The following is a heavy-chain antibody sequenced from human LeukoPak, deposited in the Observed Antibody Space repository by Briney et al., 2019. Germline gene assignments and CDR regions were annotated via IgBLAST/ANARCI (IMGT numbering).Heavy chain of an antibody. CDR3: AREGGYLQLRYFDY. CDR2: INSSGTT. Sequence: SETLSPTCSFSGASISSSTDFWGWIRQPPGKGPEWIGSINSSGTTYYNPSLNSRVTISVATSKNQFSLGLISVAAADPAVYYCAREGGYLQLRYFDYWGQGTLVTVSS. CDR1: GASISSSTDF. J-gene: IGHJ4*02. D-gene: IGHD5-24*01. V-gene: IGHV4-39*07.